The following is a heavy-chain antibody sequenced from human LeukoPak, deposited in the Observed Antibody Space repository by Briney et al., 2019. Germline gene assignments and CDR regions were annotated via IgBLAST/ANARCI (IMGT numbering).Heavy chain of an antibody. CDR2: IYPGDSDT. V-gene: IGHV5-51*01. CDR3: TSPDPLNDYGDYGVPY. Sequence: GESLKISCKGSGYSFTSYWIGWVRQMPGKGLEWMGIIYPGDSDTRYSPSFQGQVTISADKSISTAYLQWSSLKATDTATYYCTSPDPLNDYGDYGVPYWGQGTLVTVSS. D-gene: IGHD4-17*01. CDR1: GYSFTSYW. J-gene: IGHJ4*02.